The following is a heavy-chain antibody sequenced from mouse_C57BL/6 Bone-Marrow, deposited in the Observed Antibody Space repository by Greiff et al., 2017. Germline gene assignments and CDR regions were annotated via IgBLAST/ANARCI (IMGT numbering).Heavy chain of an antibody. CDR1: GFNIKDDY. V-gene: IGHV14-4*01. CDR2: IDPENGDT. J-gene: IGHJ1*03. Sequence: EVQLQQSGAELVRPGASVKLSCTASGFNIKDDYMHWVKQRPEQGLEWIGWIDPENGDTEYASKFQGKATITADTSSNTAYLQLSSLTSEDTAVYYCGPPYWYFDVWGTGTTVTVSS. CDR3: GPPYWYFDV.